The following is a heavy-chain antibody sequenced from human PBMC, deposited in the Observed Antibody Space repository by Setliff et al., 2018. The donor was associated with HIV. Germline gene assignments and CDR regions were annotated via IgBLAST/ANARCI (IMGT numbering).Heavy chain of an antibody. Sequence: SETLSLTCTVSGGSISRTSYYWGWIRQPPGKGLEWIGSISNSGSNYYSPSLKSRVTISVDTSKNQFSLKVISVTAADTAVYFCARLAIYGSDWGQGTTVTVSS. CDR1: GGSISRTSYY. CDR2: ISNSGSN. CDR3: ARLAIYGSD. J-gene: IGHJ6*02. D-gene: IGHD3-10*01. V-gene: IGHV4-39*01.